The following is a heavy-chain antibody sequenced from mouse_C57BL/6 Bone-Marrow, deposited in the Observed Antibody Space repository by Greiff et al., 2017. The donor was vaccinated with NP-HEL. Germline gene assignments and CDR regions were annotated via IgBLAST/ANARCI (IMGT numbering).Heavy chain of an antibody. CDR1: GYAFSSYW. Sequence: VQLQQSGAELVKPGASVKISCKASGYAFSSYWMNWVKQRPGKGLEWIGQIYPGDGDTNYNGKFKGKATLTADKSSSTAYMQLTSLTSEDSAVYFCARYYGSSYYFDYWGQGTTLTVSS. CDR3: ARYYGSSYYFDY. V-gene: IGHV1-80*01. J-gene: IGHJ2*01. CDR2: IYPGDGDT. D-gene: IGHD1-1*01.